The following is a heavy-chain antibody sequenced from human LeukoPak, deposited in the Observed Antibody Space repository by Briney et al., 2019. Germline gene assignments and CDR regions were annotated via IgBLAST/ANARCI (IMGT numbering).Heavy chain of an antibody. V-gene: IGHV1-8*03. J-gene: IGHJ3*02. CDR3: ASGRSDYVWGSYRMGAFDI. Sequence: ASVKVSCKASGYTFTSYDINWVRQATGQGLEWMGWMKPNSGNTGYAQKFQGRVTITRNTSISTAYMELSSLRSEDTAVYYCASGRSDYVWGSYRMGAFDIWGQGTMVTVSS. CDR1: GYTFTSYD. CDR2: MKPNSGNT. D-gene: IGHD3-16*02.